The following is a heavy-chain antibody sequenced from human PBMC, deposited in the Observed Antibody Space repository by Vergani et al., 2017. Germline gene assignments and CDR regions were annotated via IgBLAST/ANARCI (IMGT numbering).Heavy chain of an antibody. D-gene: IGHD1-26*01. CDR3: GGVGSLPDY. CDR2: IIPILGIA. V-gene: IGHV1-69*09. CDR1: GGTFSSYT. Sequence: VQLVQSGAEVKKPGESLRISCKGSGGTFSSYTISWVRQAPGQGLEWMGRIIPILGIANYAQKFQGRVTITADNSTSTAYMELSSLRSEDTAVYYCGGVGSLPDYWGQGTLVTVSS. J-gene: IGHJ4*02.